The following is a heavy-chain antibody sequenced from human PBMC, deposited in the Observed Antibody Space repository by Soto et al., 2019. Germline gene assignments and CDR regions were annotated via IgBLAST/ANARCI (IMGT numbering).Heavy chain of an antibody. Sequence: ASVKVSCKASGYIFTSYYIHWVRQAPGQGLEWMGWINPFDGSRMFAQSFQGRVTMTRDTSTSTVYMEVSSLRSEDTAVYYCASESYGGEFDYWGQGTLVTVSS. CDR3: ASESYGGEFDY. V-gene: IGHV1-46*01. CDR2: INPFDGSR. J-gene: IGHJ4*02. D-gene: IGHD4-17*01. CDR1: GYIFTSYY.